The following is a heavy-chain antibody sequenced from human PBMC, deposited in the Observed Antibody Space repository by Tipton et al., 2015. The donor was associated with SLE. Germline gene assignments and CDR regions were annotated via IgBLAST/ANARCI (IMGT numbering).Heavy chain of an antibody. CDR2: ISYDGSNK. Sequence: SLRLSCAASGFTFSIYGMHWVRQAPGKGLEWVAVISYDGSNKYYADSVRGRFTISRDNSKNTLYVQMNSLKTEDTAVYYCARGSNSNFRTTTALDYWGQGTLVTVSS. CDR1: GFTFSIYG. V-gene: IGHV3-30*03. CDR3: ARGSNSNFRTTTALDY. D-gene: IGHD1-14*01. J-gene: IGHJ4*02.